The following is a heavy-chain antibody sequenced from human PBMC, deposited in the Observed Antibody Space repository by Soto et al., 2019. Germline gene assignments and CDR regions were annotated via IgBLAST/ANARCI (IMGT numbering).Heavy chain of an antibody. V-gene: IGHV2-70*01. CDR3: ARSTRYYDSSGYLATSMDV. J-gene: IGHJ6*02. CDR2: IDGDDDK. CDR1: GFSLSTSGMC. D-gene: IGHD3-22*01. Sequence: SGPTLVNPTQTLTLTCTFSGFSLSTSGMCVSWIRQPPGKALEWLALIDGDDDKYYSTSLKTRLTISKDTSKNQVVLTMTNMDPVDTATYYCARSTRYYDSSGYLATSMDVWGQGTTVTVSS.